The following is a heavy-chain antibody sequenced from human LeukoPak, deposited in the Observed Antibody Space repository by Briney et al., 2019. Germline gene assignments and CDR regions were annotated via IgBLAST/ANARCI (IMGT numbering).Heavy chain of an antibody. CDR2: MKGTGET. CDR1: GLSFSTFA. CDR3: ARASWVSSADAVR. J-gene: IGHJ4*02. Sequence: GGSLRLSCAASGLSFSTFAMSWVRQAPARGLEWLSSMKGTGETFYADSVRGRFTLPRDDSRNTVYFQLNNLRVEDTAVYYCARASWVSSADAVRWGQGTVVTVSS. V-gene: IGHV3-23*01. D-gene: IGHD3-16*01.